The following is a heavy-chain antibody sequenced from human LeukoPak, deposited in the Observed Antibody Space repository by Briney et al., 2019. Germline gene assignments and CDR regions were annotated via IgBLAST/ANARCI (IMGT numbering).Heavy chain of an antibody. CDR2: INPSGGST. CDR3: ARSDDYVWGSYRYFLDY. J-gene: IGHJ4*02. D-gene: IGHD3-16*02. Sequence: ASVTVSCTASGYTFTSYYMHWVRQAPGQGLEWMGIINPSGGSTSYAQKFQGRVTMTRDTSTSTVYMELSSLRSEDTAVYYCARSDDYVWGSYRYFLDYWGQGTLVTVSS. V-gene: IGHV1-46*01. CDR1: GYTFTSYY.